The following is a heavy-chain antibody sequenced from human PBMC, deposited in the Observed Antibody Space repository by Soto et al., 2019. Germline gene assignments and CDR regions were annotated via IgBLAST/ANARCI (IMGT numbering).Heavy chain of an antibody. D-gene: IGHD2-2*01. CDR2: ISGNGAST. CDR1: GFTFSNYA. J-gene: IGHJ4*02. V-gene: IGHV3-23*01. Sequence: GGSLRLSCAASGFTFSNYAMSWVRQAPGKGLEWVSGISGNGASTYYEDSVKGRFTISRDNSKNTLHLQVNSLRADDTAVYYCAKDRLVAAAQRPLYFDYWGQGTLVTVSS. CDR3: AKDRLVAAAQRPLYFDY.